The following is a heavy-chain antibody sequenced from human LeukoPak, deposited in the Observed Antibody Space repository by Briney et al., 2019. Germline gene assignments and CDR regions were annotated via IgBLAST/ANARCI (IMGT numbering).Heavy chain of an antibody. CDR2: MNQDGSEE. D-gene: IGHD5-18*01. Sequence: GGSLRLSCTASGFTFSTYWMSLVRQAPGKGLEWVANMNQDGSEEYYVDSVKGRFTISRDNAKNSVYLQMNSLRDEDTGVYYCARDTGPNTLDYWGQGTLVTVSS. CDR1: GFTFSTYW. J-gene: IGHJ4*02. CDR3: ARDTGPNTLDY. V-gene: IGHV3-7*01.